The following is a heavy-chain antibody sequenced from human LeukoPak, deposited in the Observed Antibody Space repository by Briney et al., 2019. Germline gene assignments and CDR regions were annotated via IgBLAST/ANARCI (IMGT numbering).Heavy chain of an antibody. CDR2: INPNSGGT. CDR1: GYTFTGYY. Sequence: ASVKVSCKASGYTFTGYYMHWVRQAPGQGLEWMGWINPNSGGTNYAQKFQGRVTMTRDTSISTAYMELSRLRSDDTAVYYCTRDTGTTGEVKFDPWGQGTLVTVSS. CDR3: TRDTGTTGEVKFDP. V-gene: IGHV1-2*02. D-gene: IGHD4-17*01. J-gene: IGHJ5*02.